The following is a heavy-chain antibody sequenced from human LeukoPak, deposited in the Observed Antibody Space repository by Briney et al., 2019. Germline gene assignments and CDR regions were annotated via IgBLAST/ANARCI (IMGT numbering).Heavy chain of an antibody. CDR2: IYTSGST. D-gene: IGHD3-22*01. J-gene: IGHJ3*02. CDR3: ARDLDDYYDSSGYLYAFDI. CDR1: GGSISSYY. V-gene: IGHV4-4*07. Sequence: PSETLSLTCTVSGGSISSYYWSWIRQPAGKGLEWIGRIYTSGSTNYNPSLKSRVTMSVDTSKNQFSLKLSSVTAADTAMYYCARDLDDYYDSSGYLYAFDIWGQGTMVTVSS.